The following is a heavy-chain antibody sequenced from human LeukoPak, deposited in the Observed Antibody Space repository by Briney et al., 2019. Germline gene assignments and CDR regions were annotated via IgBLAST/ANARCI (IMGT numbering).Heavy chain of an antibody. V-gene: IGHV4-34*01. Sequence: SETLSLTCAVYGGSFSGYYRSWIRQPPGKGLEWIGEINHSGSTNYNPSLKSRVTISVDTSKNQFSLKLSSVTAADTAVYYCARGSGGLWFGELPTFDYWGQGTLVTVSS. CDR1: GGSFSGYY. CDR2: INHSGST. J-gene: IGHJ4*02. D-gene: IGHD3-10*01. CDR3: ARGSGGLWFGELPTFDY.